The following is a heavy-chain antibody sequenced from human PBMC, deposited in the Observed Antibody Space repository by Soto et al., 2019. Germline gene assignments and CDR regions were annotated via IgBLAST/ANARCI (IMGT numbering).Heavy chain of an antibody. CDR1: GFTFSIYA. J-gene: IGHJ3*02. V-gene: IGHV3-23*01. Sequence: EVPLLESGGGLVQPGGSLRLSCAASGFTFSIYAMSWVRQAPGKGLEWVSGVTYSGDSTYYADSVRGRYTISRDNSKNTLYLQVNSLRAEDTAVYYCARDVAAAGPRKDAFDIWGQGTMVTVS. CDR3: ARDVAAAGPRKDAFDI. D-gene: IGHD6-13*01. CDR2: VTYSGDST.